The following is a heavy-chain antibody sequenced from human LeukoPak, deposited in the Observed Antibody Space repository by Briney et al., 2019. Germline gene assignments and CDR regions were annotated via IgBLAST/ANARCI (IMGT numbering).Heavy chain of an antibody. CDR2: VYYIANA. CDR1: GASVGSAGYY. D-gene: IGHD1-26*01. CDR3: ARTQSQSGSYRYYFGY. J-gene: IGHJ4*02. V-gene: IGHV4-61*08. Sequence: SETLSLTCTVSGASVGSAGYYWSWIRQPPGGGLEWIGYVYYIANANYNPSLKSRVTMSVNPSKNKFSLKLNSVTAADTAMYYCARTQSQSGSYRYYFGYWGQGTLVTVSS.